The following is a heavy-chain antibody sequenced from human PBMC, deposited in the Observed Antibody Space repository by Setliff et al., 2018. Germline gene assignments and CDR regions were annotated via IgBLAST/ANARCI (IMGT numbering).Heavy chain of an antibody. D-gene: IGHD6-6*01. V-gene: IGHV1-69*05. CDR3: VREGVHSRSSTDYRYYMDV. CDR1: GGTFSNYD. CDR2: IIPIFGTT. Sequence: GASVKVSCKASGGTFSNYDISWVRQAPGQGLEWMGGIIPIFGTTNYAQRFQGRVTIITDESTSTAYMQLSSLGSEGTAVYYCVREGVHSRSSTDYRYYMDVWGKGTTVTVSS. J-gene: IGHJ6*03.